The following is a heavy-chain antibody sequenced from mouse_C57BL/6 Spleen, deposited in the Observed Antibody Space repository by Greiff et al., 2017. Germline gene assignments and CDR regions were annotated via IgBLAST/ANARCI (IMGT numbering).Heavy chain of an antibody. V-gene: IGHV1-59*01. D-gene: IGHD1-1*02. CDR1: GYTFTSYW. CDR3: ARSGGNGPFAY. Sequence: QVQLQQPGAELVRPGTSVKLSCKASGYTFTSYWMHWVKQRPGQGLEWIGVIDPSDSYTNYNQKFKGKATLTVDTSSSTAYMQLSSLTSEDSAVYYCARSGGNGPFAYWGQGTLVTVSA. J-gene: IGHJ3*01. CDR2: IDPSDSYT.